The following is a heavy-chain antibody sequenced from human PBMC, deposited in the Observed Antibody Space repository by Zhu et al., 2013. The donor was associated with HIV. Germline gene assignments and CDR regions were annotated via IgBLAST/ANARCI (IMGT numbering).Heavy chain of an antibody. CDR1: GYTFTSYY. D-gene: IGHD3-10*01. J-gene: IGHJ4*02. CDR3: ARDHLLRQEGSGSLYFDY. Sequence: QVQLVQSGAEVKKPGASVKVSCKASGYTFTSYYMHWVRQAPGQGLEWMGIINPSGGSTSYAQKFQGRVTMTRDTSTSTVYMELSSLRSEDTAVYYRARDHLLRQEGSGSLYFDYWGQGTLVTVSS. CDR2: INPSGGST. V-gene: IGHV1-46*01.